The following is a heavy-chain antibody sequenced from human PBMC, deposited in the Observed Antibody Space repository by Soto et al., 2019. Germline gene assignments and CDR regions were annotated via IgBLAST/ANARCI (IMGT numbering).Heavy chain of an antibody. V-gene: IGHV3-23*01. D-gene: IGHD6-19*01. J-gene: IGHJ4*02. CDR3: AKVGSGWTYYFDY. CDR2: ISGSGGST. CDR1: GFTFSSYA. Sequence: PGGSLRLSCASSGFTFSSYAMSWVRQAPGKGLEWVSAISGSGGSTYYADSVKGRFTISRDNSKNTLYLQMNSLRAEDTAVYYCAKVGSGWTYYFDYWGQGTLVTVSS.